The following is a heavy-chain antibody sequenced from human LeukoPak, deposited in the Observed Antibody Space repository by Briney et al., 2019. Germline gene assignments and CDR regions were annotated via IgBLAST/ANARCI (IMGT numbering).Heavy chain of an antibody. Sequence: GGSLRLSCAASGFTFSSYAMSWVRQAPGKGLEWVSAISGSGGSTYYADSVKGRFTISRDNSKITLYLQMNSLRTEDTAVYYCAKDPAGDFTLYRTSLDYWGQGTLVTVSS. D-gene: IGHD2-2*01. J-gene: IGHJ4*02. CDR2: ISGSGGST. V-gene: IGHV3-23*01. CDR1: GFTFSSYA. CDR3: AKDPAGDFTLYRTSLDY.